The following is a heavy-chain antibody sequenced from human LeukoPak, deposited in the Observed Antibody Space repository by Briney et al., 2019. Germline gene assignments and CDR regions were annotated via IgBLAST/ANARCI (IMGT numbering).Heavy chain of an antibody. CDR3: ARHRFGVFDY. CDR2: IYYSGST. Sequence: SETLSLTCTVSGGSISSYYWSWIRQPPGKRLEWIGYIYYSGSTNYNPSLKSRVTISVDTSKNQFSLKLSSVTAADTAVYYCARHRFGVFDYWGQGTLVTVSS. CDR1: GGSISSYY. J-gene: IGHJ4*02. D-gene: IGHD3-10*01. V-gene: IGHV4-59*08.